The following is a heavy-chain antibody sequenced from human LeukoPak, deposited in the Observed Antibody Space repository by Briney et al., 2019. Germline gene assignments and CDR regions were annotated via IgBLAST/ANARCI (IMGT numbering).Heavy chain of an antibody. V-gene: IGHV3-23*01. CDR3: AKASWVSSTDAVR. CDR2: IRGNGET. Sequence: GGCLRVSSAATGLSFRTFAMSLVRQGPARGMEWVSSIRGNGETFYADSVKGQFTLSSDSARNTVYFQLNNLRVEDTAIYYCAKASWVSSTDAVRWGQGPLVTVSS. D-gene: IGHD6-19*01. J-gene: IGHJ4*02. CDR1: GLSFRTFA.